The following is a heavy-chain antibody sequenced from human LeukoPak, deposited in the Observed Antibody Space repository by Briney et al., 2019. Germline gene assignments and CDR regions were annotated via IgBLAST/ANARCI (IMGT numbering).Heavy chain of an antibody. Sequence: GGSLRLSCTGSGFTFGDYSMSWFRQAPGKGLEWVGFIRRKGYGGTTEYAASVKGRFTISRDDSKSTAYLQMNSLKTEDTAVYYCTRDHDFWSGPLDIWGTGTTVTVSS. J-gene: IGHJ6*04. CDR2: IRRKGYGGTT. D-gene: IGHD3-3*01. V-gene: IGHV3-49*03. CDR1: GFTFGDYS. CDR3: TRDHDFWSGPLDI.